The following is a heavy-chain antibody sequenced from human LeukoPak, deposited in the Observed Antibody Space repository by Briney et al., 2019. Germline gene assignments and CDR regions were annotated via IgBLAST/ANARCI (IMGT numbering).Heavy chain of an antibody. CDR3: ARVDSSGYDTRGWFDP. CDR2: IYYSGST. J-gene: IGHJ5*02. Sequence: SETLSLTCTVSGGSISSSSYYWGWIRQPPGKGLEWIGSIYYSGSTYYNPSLKSRVTISVDTSKNQFSLKLSSVTAADTAVYHCARVDSSGYDTRGWFDPWGQGTLVTVSS. D-gene: IGHD5-12*01. V-gene: IGHV4-39*07. CDR1: GGSISSSSYY.